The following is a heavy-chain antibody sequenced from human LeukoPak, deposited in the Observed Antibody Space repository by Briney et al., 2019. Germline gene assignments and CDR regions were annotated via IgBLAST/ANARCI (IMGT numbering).Heavy chain of an antibody. CDR1: GYTFTSSA. CDR3: ATDLKKGDSGCFDY. J-gene: IGHJ4*02. D-gene: IGHD6-19*01. CDR2: INTNTGNP. Sequence: ASVKVSCKASGYTFTSSALNWVRQTPGQGLEWMGWINTNTGNPTYAQGFTGRFVFSLDTSVSTAYLHISSLEAEDTAIYYCATDLKKGDSGCFDYWGQGTLVTVSS. V-gene: IGHV7-4-1*02.